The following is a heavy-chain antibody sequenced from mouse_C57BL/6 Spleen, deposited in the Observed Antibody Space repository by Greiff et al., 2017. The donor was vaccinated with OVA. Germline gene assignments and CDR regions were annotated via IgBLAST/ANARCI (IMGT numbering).Heavy chain of an antibody. J-gene: IGHJ3*01. CDR1: GYSFTGYF. Sequence: EVQLQQSGPELVKPGASVKISCKASGYSFTGYFMNWVKQNHGKSLEWIGRINPYNGDTFYNQKFKGKATLTVDKSSSTAHMELLSLTSEDLAVYYCAQESFYYDYDEEFAYWGQGTLVTVSA. CDR3: AQESFYYDYDEEFAY. D-gene: IGHD2-4*01. CDR2: INPYNGDT. V-gene: IGHV1-37*01.